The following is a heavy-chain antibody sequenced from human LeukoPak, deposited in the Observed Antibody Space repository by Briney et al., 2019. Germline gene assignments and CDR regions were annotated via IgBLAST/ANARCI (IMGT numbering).Heavy chain of an antibody. Sequence: SETLSLICTVSGGSISSSSYYWGWIRQPPGKGLEWIGSIYYSGSTYYNPSLKSRVTISVDTSKNQFSLKLSSVTAADTAVYYCARDRPFWSGSIFDYWGQGTLVTVSS. CDR1: GGSISSSSYY. D-gene: IGHD3-3*01. CDR3: ARDRPFWSGSIFDY. J-gene: IGHJ4*02. V-gene: IGHV4-39*07. CDR2: IYYSGST.